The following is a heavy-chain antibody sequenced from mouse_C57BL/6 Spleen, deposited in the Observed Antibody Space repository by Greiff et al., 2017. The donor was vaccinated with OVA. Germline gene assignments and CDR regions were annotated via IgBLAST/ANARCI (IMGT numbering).Heavy chain of an antibody. CDR1: GYTFTSYW. D-gene: IGHD1-1*01. Sequence: QVQLQQPGTELVKPGASVKLSCKASGYTFTSYWMHWVKPRPGQGLEWIGNINPSNGGTNYNEKFKSKATLTVDKSSSTAYMQLSSLTSEDSAVYKCARSDYYYSSPRYAMDYWGQGTSVTVSS. CDR2: INPSNGGT. V-gene: IGHV1-53*01. J-gene: IGHJ4*01. CDR3: ARSDYYYSSPRYAMDY.